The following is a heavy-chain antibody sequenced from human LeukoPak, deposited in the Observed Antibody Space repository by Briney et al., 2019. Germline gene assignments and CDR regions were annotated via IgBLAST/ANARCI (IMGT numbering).Heavy chain of an antibody. CDR1: GYSFTSYW. D-gene: IGHD3-3*01. CDR3: ARLDDDFWSGYYCFDY. V-gene: IGHV5-51*01. Sequence: GESLKISCKGSGYSFTSYWIGWVRQMPGKGLEWMGIIYPGDSDTRYSPSFQGQVTISADKSISTAYLQWSSLTASDTAMYYCARLDDDFWSGYYCFDYWGQGTLVTVSS. J-gene: IGHJ4*02. CDR2: IYPGDSDT.